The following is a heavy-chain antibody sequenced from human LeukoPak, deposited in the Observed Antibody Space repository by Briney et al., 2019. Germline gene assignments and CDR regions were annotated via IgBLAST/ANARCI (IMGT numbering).Heavy chain of an antibody. CDR3: ARGPRLRRLLDY. CDR1: GFTFTNYG. J-gene: IGHJ4*02. V-gene: IGHV3-48*01. CDR2: ISSSGTSQ. D-gene: IGHD3-16*01. Sequence: GGSLRLSCAASGFTFTNYGINWVRQVPGKGLEWVSYISSSGTSQDYADSVKGRFTISRDNSKNTLYLQMNSLGAEDTAVYYCARGPRLRRLLDYWGQGTLVTVSS.